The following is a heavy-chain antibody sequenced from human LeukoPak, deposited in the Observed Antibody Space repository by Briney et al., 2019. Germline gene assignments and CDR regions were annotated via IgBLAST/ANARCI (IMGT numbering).Heavy chain of an antibody. D-gene: IGHD3-22*01. CDR1: GFSLSNARMG. Sequence: SGPTLVNPTETLTLTCTVSGFSLSNARMGVSWIRQPPGKALEWLAHTFSNDEKSYNTSLKSRLTISKDTSKSQVVLTMTNMDPVDTATYYCARIRWDDSSGYYYPFDYWGQGTLVTVSS. CDR2: TFSNDEK. CDR3: ARIRWDDSSGYYYPFDY. J-gene: IGHJ4*02. V-gene: IGHV2-26*01.